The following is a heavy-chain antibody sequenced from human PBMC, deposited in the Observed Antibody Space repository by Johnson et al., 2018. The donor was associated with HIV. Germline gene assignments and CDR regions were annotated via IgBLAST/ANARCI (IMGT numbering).Heavy chain of an antibody. V-gene: IGHV3-33*06. CDR2: IWIDGSYK. D-gene: IGHD4-17*01. Sequence: QVQLLESGLGVVQRGRSLRLSCSASGYTFSSYGMHWVRQAAGKGLEWVAVIWIDGSYKYYADSGKGRCTLSIDNCKNTLNRQMNSLRAEDTAVYYCTKEQLYGDYAIDDGNAFDIWHQGTIVTVSS. CDR3: TKEQLYGDYAIDDGNAFDI. J-gene: IGHJ3*02. CDR1: GYTFSSYG.